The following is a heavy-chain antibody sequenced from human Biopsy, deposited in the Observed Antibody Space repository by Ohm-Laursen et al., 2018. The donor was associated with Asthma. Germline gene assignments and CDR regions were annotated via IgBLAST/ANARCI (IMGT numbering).Heavy chain of an antibody. CDR2: INSVFGTT. CDR3: ARKAGSCISRTCYSLDF. Sequence: AASVKASCKALGGTFNTYVIGWARQAPGQGLEWMGGINSVFGTTTYPQKFQDRVTITADDSPSTVYMELSSLRSEDTAVYYCARKAGSCISRTCYSLDFWGQGTLVTVSS. D-gene: IGHD2-2*01. J-gene: IGHJ4*02. V-gene: IGHV1-69*13. CDR1: GGTFNTYV.